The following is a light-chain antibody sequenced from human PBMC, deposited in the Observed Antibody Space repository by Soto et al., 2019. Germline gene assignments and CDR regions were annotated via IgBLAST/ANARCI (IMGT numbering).Light chain of an antibody. CDR2: DAS. Sequence: DIQMTKNPSSLSASLGDRLTITCRASQVITNDLGWYQQKPGKAPKLLIYDASSLESGVPSRFSGSGSGTDFTLTISSLQPGDVAPYYSQNHDSAPIPFAQGRRLAIK. CDR3: QNHDSAPIP. V-gene: IGKV1-17*01. J-gene: IGKJ5*01. CDR1: QVITND.